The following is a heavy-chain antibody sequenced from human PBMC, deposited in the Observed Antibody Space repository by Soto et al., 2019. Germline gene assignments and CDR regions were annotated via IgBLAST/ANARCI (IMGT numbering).Heavy chain of an antibody. CDR1: GGSFSGYY. D-gene: IGHD5-12*01. CDR2: INHSGST. J-gene: IGHJ4*02. V-gene: IGHV4-34*01. Sequence: SETLSLTCAVYGGSFSGYYWSWIRQPPGKGLEWIGEINHSGSTNYNPSLKSRVTISVDTSKNQFSLKLSSVTAADTAVYYCARGKWLRSYDYWGQGTLVTVSS. CDR3: ARGKWLRSYDY.